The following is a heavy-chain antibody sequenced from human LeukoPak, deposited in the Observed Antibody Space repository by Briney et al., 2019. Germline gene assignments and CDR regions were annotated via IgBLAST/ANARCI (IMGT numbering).Heavy chain of an antibody. Sequence: PGRSLRLSCAASGFTFSSYDMHWVRQAPGKGLEWVAVISYDGSNKYYADSVKGRFTISRDNSKNTLYLQMNSLRAEDTAVYYCARGLPDILTGYYLDYWGQGTLVTVSS. D-gene: IGHD3-9*01. V-gene: IGHV3-30-3*01. CDR2: ISYDGSNK. CDR1: GFTFSSYD. CDR3: ARGLPDILTGYYLDY. J-gene: IGHJ4*02.